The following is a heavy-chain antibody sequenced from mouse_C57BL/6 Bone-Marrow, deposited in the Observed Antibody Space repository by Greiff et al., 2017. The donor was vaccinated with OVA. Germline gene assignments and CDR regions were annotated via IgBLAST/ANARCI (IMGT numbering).Heavy chain of an antibody. CDR3: ARLQLEDYSGSSPWFAY. J-gene: IGHJ3*01. Sequence: QVQLQQPGAELVMPGASVKLSCKASGYTFTSYWMHWVKQRPGQGLEWIGEIDPSDSYTNYNQKFKGKSTLTVDKSSSTAYMQLSSLTSEDSAVYYCARLQLEDYSGSSPWFAYWGQGTLVTVSA. D-gene: IGHD1-1*01. V-gene: IGHV1-69*01. CDR1: GYTFTSYW. CDR2: IDPSDSYT.